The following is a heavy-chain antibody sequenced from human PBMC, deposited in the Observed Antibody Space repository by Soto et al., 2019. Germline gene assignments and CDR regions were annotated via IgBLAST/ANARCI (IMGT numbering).Heavy chain of an antibody. CDR2: IIPILGIA. J-gene: IGHJ4*02. Sequence: QVQLVQSGAEVKKPGSSVKVSCKASGGTFSSYTISWVRQAPGQGLEWMGRIIPILGIANYAQKFQGRVTITADKSTSTAYMELSSLRSEETAVYYCARAGYSSSWYDYWGQGTLVTVSS. D-gene: IGHD6-13*01. V-gene: IGHV1-69*02. CDR1: GGTFSSYT. CDR3: ARAGYSSSWYDY.